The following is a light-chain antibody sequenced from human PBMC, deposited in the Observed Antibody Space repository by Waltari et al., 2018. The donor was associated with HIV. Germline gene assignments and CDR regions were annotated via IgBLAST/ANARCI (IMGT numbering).Light chain of an antibody. CDR3: QVWDSRTVV. CDR2: RSR. V-gene: IGLV3-9*01. J-gene: IGLJ2*01. Sequence: YDLSQPLSVSVDLGQTARITSGGDNIGSKNVHWYQQKPGQAPVLVIYRSRNRPSGITDRISASKAGSMVTLIISRVQIEDEADYFCQVWDSRTVVFGGGTTLTVL. CDR1: NIGSKN.